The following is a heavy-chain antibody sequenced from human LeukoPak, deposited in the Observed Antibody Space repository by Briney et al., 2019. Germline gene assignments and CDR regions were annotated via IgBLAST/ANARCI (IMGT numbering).Heavy chain of an antibody. CDR2: IYYSGST. CDR1: GGSISSGDYY. CDR3: ARDYGDYVWGGNWFDP. D-gene: IGHD4-17*01. J-gene: IGHJ5*02. V-gene: IGHV4-30-4*01. Sequence: SQTLSHTCTVSGGSISSGDYYWSWIRQPPGKGLEWIGYIYYSGSTYYNPSLKSRVTISVDTSKNQFSLKLSSVTAADTAVYYCARDYGDYVWGGNWFDPWGQGTLVTVSS.